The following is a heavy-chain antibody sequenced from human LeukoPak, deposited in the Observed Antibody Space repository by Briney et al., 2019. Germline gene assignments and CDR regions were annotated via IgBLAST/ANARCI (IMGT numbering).Heavy chain of an antibody. V-gene: IGHV4-30-4*01. J-gene: IGHJ3*01. D-gene: IGHD5-24*01. CDR3: ARSDGFA. Sequence: SQTLSLTCAVSGGSISSGDYYWSWIRQPPGKGLEWIGYIYYSGSTYSNSSLKSRITMSVDTSKNQFSLKLSSVTAADTAVYYCARSDGFAWGQGTMVTVSS. CDR1: GGSISSGDYY. CDR2: IYYSGST.